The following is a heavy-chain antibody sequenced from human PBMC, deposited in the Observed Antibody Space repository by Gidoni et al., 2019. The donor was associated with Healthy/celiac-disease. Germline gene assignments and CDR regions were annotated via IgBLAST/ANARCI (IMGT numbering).Heavy chain of an antibody. D-gene: IGHD6-13*01. CDR3: ARSYSSSWYPLDY. Sequence: EVQLVQSGAEVTEPGESLKISCKGSGYSFTSYWIGWVRQMPGKGREWMGIIYPGDSDTRYSPSFQGQVTISADKPISTAYLQWSSLKASDTAMYYCARSYSSSWYPLDYWGQGTLVTVSS. J-gene: IGHJ4*02. V-gene: IGHV5-51*04. CDR1: GYSFTSYW. CDR2: IYPGDSDT.